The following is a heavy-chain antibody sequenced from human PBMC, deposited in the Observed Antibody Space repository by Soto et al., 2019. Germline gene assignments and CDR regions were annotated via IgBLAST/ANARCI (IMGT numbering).Heavy chain of an antibody. CDR2: MNPNSGNT. Sequence: ASVKVSCKASGYTFTSYDINWVRQATGQGLERMGWMNPNSGNTGYAQKFQGRVTMTRNTSISTAYMELSSLRSEDTAVYYCARPDSSGYSGYYFDYWGQGTLVTVSS. D-gene: IGHD3-22*01. J-gene: IGHJ4*02. CDR1: GYTFTSYD. CDR3: ARPDSSGYSGYYFDY. V-gene: IGHV1-8*01.